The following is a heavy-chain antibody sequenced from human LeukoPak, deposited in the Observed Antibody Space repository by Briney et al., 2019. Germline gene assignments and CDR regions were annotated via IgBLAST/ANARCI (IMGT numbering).Heavy chain of an antibody. D-gene: IGHD3-22*01. CDR1: GGSISSYY. V-gene: IGHV4-4*07. CDR3: ARMLYYYDSSGYQVPSHPDY. J-gene: IGHJ4*02. Sequence: SETLSLTCTVSGGSISSYYWSWIRQPAGKGLEWIGRIYTSGSTNHNPSLKSRVTMSVDTSKNQFSLKLSSVTAADTAVYYCARMLYYYDSSGYQVPSHPDYWGQGTLVTVSS. CDR2: IYTSGST.